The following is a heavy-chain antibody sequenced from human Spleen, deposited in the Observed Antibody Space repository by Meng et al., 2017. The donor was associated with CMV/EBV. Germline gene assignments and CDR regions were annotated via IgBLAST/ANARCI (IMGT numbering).Heavy chain of an antibody. Sequence: SETLSLTCTVSGGSISSRSYYWGWIRQPPGKGLEWIGDIYYSGSTNSNPSLKSRVTISVDTSKNQFSLNLNSVTAADTAVYFCATSGGFYYYGMDVWGQGTTVTVSS. CDR2: IYYSGST. V-gene: IGHV4-61*05. CDR1: GGSISSRSYY. CDR3: ATSGGFYYYGMDV. J-gene: IGHJ6*02. D-gene: IGHD2-15*01.